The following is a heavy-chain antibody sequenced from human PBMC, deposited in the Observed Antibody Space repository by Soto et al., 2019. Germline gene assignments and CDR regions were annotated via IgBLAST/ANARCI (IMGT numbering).Heavy chain of an antibody. V-gene: IGHV3-11*06. CDR1: GFTFSDYY. CDR2: SSNSGTFS. Sequence: QVQLVESGGGLVKPGGSLRLSCDGSGFTFSDYYISWIRQAPGKGLEWISYSSNSGTFSRYADSVKGRFSISRDNTKNLLYLQRNSLRAEDTAVYYCARSGDNYNRLDYWGQGTPVTVSS. J-gene: IGHJ4*02. D-gene: IGHD1-1*01. CDR3: ARSGDNYNRLDY.